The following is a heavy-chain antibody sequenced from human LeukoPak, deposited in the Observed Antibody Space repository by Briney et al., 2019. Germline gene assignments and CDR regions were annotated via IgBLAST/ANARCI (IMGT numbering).Heavy chain of an antibody. CDR3: ARVIRPSTIRHPLGY. CDR1: GFTFSSYS. D-gene: IGHD5-12*01. Sequence: GGSLRLSCAASGFTFSSYSMNWVRQAPGKGLEWVSSISSSSSYIYYADSVKGRFTISRDNAKNSLYLQMNSLRAEDTAVYYCARVIRPSTIRHPLGYWGQGTLVTVSS. V-gene: IGHV3-21*01. CDR2: ISSSSSYI. J-gene: IGHJ4*02.